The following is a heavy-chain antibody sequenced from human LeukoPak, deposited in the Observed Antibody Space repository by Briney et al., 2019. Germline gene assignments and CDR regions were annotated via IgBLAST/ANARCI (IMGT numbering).Heavy chain of an antibody. CDR2: IYHSGST. CDR1: GYSISSGYY. Sequence: SETLSLTCAVSGYSISSGYYWGWIRQPPGKGLEWIGSIYHSGSTYYNPSLKSRVTISVDTSKNQFSLKLSSVTAADTAVYYCAGPSGSSNGAFDIWGQGTMVTVSS. V-gene: IGHV4-38-2*01. CDR3: AGPSGSSNGAFDI. D-gene: IGHD4-11*01. J-gene: IGHJ3*02.